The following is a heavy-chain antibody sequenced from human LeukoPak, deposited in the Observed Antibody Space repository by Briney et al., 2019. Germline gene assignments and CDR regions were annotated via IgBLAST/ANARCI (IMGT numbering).Heavy chain of an antibody. D-gene: IGHD6-13*01. V-gene: IGHV1-18*01. J-gene: IGHJ4*02. CDR2: ISAYNGNT. CDR3: ARARRGGQQLVDYFDY. Sequence: RASVKVSCKASGYTFTSYGISWVRQAPGQGLEWMGWISAYNGNTNYAQKLQGRVTVTTDTSTSTAYMELRSLRSDDTAVYYCARARRGGQQLVDYFDYWGQGTLVTVSS. CDR1: GYTFTSYG.